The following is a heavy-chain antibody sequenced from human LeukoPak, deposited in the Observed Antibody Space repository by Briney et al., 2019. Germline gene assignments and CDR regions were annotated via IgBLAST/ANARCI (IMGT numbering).Heavy chain of an antibody. CDR2: IFDIGSI. CDR1: GGSISDDS. CDR3: ARILRGVIVTSFDY. Sequence: KPSETLSLTCTVSGGSISDDSWTWIRQPPGKGLDWIGSIFDIGSITYNPSLRSRLTISLDTSKNQFSLKLRPVTAADTAVYYCARILRGVIVTSFDYWGQGILVTVSS. V-gene: IGHV4-59*08. J-gene: IGHJ4*02. D-gene: IGHD3-10*01.